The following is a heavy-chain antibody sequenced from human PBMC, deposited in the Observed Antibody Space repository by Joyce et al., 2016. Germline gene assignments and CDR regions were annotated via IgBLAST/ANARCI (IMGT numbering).Heavy chain of an antibody. Sequence: QVQLVESGGGVVQPGRSLRLSCAASGLSFNTYAMHWVRQAPGKGLEWVAVILEDGSDKYYADSVKGRFTISRDNSKNTVYLHMNSLRPEDTALYYCVIPMYKWEWGASLAFWGQGTLVTVFS. CDR1: GLSFNTYA. V-gene: IGHV3-30*03. CDR3: VIPMYKWEWGASLAF. J-gene: IGHJ4*02. CDR2: ILEDGSDK. D-gene: IGHD1-20*01.